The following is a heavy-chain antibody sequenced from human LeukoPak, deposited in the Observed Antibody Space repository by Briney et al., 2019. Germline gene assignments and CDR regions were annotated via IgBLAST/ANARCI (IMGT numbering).Heavy chain of an antibody. D-gene: IGHD5-18*01. Sequence: GESLKISCRGSEYSFSTYWIGWVRQMPGKGLELMGIIYPRDSDPRYSPSFQGRVTLSVDNSISTAYLQWSSLKASDTAMYYCARVDTAMVPSFLDYWGQGTLVTVSS. CDR2: IYPRDSDP. J-gene: IGHJ4*02. CDR3: ARVDTAMVPSFLDY. CDR1: EYSFSTYW. V-gene: IGHV5-51*01.